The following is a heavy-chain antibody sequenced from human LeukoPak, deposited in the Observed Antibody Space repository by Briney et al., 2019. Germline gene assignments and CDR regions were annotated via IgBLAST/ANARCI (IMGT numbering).Heavy chain of an antibody. CDR2: ISGSGGST. CDR1: GFTFSSYA. J-gene: IGHJ6*02. D-gene: IGHD3-9*01. CDR3: AKDRALRYFESLYYYYYGMDV. Sequence: GGSLRLSCAASGFTFSSYAMSWVRQAPGKGLEWVSAISGSGGSTYYADSVKGRFTISRDNSKNTLYLQMNSLRAEDTAVYYCAKDRALRYFESLYYYYYGMDVWGQGTTVTVSS. V-gene: IGHV3-23*01.